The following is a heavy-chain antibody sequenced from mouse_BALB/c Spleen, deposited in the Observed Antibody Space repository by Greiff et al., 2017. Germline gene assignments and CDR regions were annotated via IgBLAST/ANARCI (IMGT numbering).Heavy chain of an antibody. V-gene: IGHV1-31*01. J-gene: IGHJ2*01. CDR1: GYSFTGYY. CDR2: INPYNGAT. CDR3: ARTYYGSSYNFDY. D-gene: IGHD1-1*01. Sequence: DVKLQESGPELVKPGASVKISCKASGYSFTGYYMHWVKQSHVKSLEWIGRINPYNGATSYNQNFKDKASLTVDKSSSTAYMELHSLTSEDSAVYYCARTYYGSSYNFDYWGQGTTLTVSS.